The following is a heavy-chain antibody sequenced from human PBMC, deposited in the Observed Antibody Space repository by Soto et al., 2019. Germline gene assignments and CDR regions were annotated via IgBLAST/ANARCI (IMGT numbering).Heavy chain of an antibody. V-gene: IGHV3-30*18. D-gene: IGHD5-18*01. J-gene: IGHJ4*02. CDR2: ISYDGSNT. CDR1: GFTFSSYG. Sequence: QVQLVESGGAVVQPGKSLRLSCAASGFTFSSYGMYWVRQAPGKGLEWVAAISYDGSNTYHADSVKGRFTISRDNSKNTLHLQMNSLRAEDTAVYYCAKDIVRYTYGACDYWGQGALVTVSS. CDR3: AKDIVRYTYGACDY.